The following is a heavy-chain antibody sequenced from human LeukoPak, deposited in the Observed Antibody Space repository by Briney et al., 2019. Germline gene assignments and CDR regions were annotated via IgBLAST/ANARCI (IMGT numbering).Heavy chain of an antibody. J-gene: IGHJ3*02. CDR3: ARDPINGKADAFDI. CDR1: GYTFTGYL. Sequence: ASVKVSCKTSGYTFTGYLIHWVRHAPGQGLEWMGWINPNTGGTNYAQKFQGRVTMTRDTSISTAYMELSSLRFDDTAVYYCARDPINGKADAFDIWGQGTVVTVSS. D-gene: IGHD4-17*01. V-gene: IGHV1-2*02. CDR2: INPNTGGT.